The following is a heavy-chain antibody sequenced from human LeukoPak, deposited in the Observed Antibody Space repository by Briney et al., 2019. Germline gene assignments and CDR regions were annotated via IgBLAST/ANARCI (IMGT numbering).Heavy chain of an antibody. V-gene: IGHV3-9*01. Sequence: GGSLRLSCAASGFTFDDYAIHWVRQAPGKGLEWVSGISWNSGSIGYADSVKGRFTISRDNAKNSLYLQMNSLRAEDTAVYYCARAGRGLLWFGELFMDIWGQGTMVTVSS. D-gene: IGHD3-10*01. J-gene: IGHJ3*02. CDR1: GFTFDDYA. CDR2: ISWNSGSI. CDR3: ARAGRGLLWFGELFMDI.